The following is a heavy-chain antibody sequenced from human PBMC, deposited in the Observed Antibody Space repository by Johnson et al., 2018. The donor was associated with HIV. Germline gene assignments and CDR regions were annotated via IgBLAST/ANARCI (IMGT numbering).Heavy chain of an antibody. D-gene: IGHD3-22*01. CDR2: IYSGGST. CDR1: GFTVSSHY. Sequence: VQLVESGGDVARPGGSLRLSCAASGFTVSSHYMSWVRQAPGKGLAWVSVIYSGGSTYYADSVKGRCTISRDNSKNTLYLQMNSLRAEDTAVYYCAKDLRDSSGTDAFDIWGQGTLVTVSS. J-gene: IGHJ3*02. CDR3: AKDLRDSSGTDAFDI. V-gene: IGHV3-66*01.